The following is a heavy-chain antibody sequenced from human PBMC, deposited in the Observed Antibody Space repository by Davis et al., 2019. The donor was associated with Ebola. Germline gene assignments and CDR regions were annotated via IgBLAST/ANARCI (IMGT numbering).Heavy chain of an antibody. V-gene: IGHV3-30*04. Sequence: PGGSLRLSCAAPGFIFRNYAMPWVRQAPGKGLEWVAVVSHSERERFYADSVKGRFTISRDNSENTLFLQMNSLTADDTSVYYCARAGFDEVLDYWGQGTPVTVSS. J-gene: IGHJ4*02. CDR1: GFIFRNYA. CDR2: VSHSERER. D-gene: IGHD3-3*01. CDR3: ARAGFDEVLDY.